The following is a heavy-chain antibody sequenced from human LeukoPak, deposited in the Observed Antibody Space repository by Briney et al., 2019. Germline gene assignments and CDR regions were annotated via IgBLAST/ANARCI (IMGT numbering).Heavy chain of an antibody. D-gene: IGHD3-22*01. Sequence: GGSLRLSCAASGFTFSSYGVHWVRQAPGKGLEWAAFIRYDGSNKYYGDSVKGRFTISRDNSKNTLYLQMNSLRADDTAVYYCATDSSPDFWGQGTLVTVSS. CDR3: ATDSSPDF. CDR2: IRYDGSNK. CDR1: GFTFSSYG. V-gene: IGHV3-30*02. J-gene: IGHJ4*02.